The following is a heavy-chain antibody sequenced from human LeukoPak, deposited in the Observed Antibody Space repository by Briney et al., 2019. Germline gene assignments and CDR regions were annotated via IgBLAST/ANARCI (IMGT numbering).Heavy chain of an antibody. CDR2: INPNSGGT. J-gene: IGHJ4*01. D-gene: IGHD5-12*01. CDR1: GNSFTGYY. V-gene: IGHV1-2*02. Sequence: GSVKFSCKASGNSFTGYYMHWVRQAPGQGLEWMGWINPNSGGTDYAQKFQGRVTMTRDTSISTAYLELRRLRSDHTAVYYCARVPGLVATYFSDYWGQATLVTVHS. CDR3: ARVPGLVATYFSDY.